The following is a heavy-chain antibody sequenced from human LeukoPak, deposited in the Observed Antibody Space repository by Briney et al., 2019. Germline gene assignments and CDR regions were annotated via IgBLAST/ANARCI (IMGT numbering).Heavy chain of an antibody. Sequence: PRRSLRLSCAASGFTFSSYAMHWVRQAPGKGLEWVAVISYDGSNKYYADSVKGRFTISRDNSKNTLYLQMNSLRAEDTAVYYCAGSRDGYNPASDYWGQGTLVTVSS. CDR1: GFTFSSYA. J-gene: IGHJ4*02. CDR2: ISYDGSNK. V-gene: IGHV3-30-3*01. D-gene: IGHD5-24*01. CDR3: AGSRDGYNPASDY.